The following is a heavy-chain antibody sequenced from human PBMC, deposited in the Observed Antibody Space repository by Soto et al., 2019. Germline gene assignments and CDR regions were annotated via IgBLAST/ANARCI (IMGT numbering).Heavy chain of an antibody. CDR3: AKGGLLRYFDWYPLGYFDY. CDR2: ISYDGSNK. D-gene: IGHD3-9*01. J-gene: IGHJ4*02. Sequence: QVQLVESGGGVVQPGRSLRLSCAASGFTFSSYGMHWVRQAPGKGLEWVAVISYDGSNKYYADSVKGRFTISRDNSKNTLYLQMNSLRAEDTAVYYCAKGGLLRYFDWYPLGYFDYWGQGTLVTVSS. V-gene: IGHV3-30*18. CDR1: GFTFSSYG.